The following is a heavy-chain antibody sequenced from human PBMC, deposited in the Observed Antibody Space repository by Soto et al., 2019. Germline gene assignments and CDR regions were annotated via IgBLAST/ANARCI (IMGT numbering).Heavy chain of an antibody. Sequence: ASVKVSCKASGYTFTSYAMHWVRQAPGQRLEWMGWINAGNGNTKYSQKFQGRVTITRDTSASTAYMELSSLRSEDTAVYYCARGVVPNAVLFDYWGQGTLVTVSS. J-gene: IGHJ4*02. D-gene: IGHD2-2*01. CDR3: ARGVVPNAVLFDY. CDR1: GYTFTSYA. V-gene: IGHV1-3*01. CDR2: INAGNGNT.